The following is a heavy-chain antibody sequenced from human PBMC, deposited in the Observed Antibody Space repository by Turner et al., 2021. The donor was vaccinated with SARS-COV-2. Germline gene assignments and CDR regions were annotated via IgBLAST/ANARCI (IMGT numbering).Heavy chain of an antibody. Sequence: QVQLQESGPGLVKPSETLSLTCTVSGGSISSYYWSWIRQPPGKGLEWIGYIYYSGSTNYNPSLNSRVTISVDTSKNQFSLKLSSVTAADTAVYYCARHPLNYDFWSGYYYYGMDVWGQGTTVTVSS. D-gene: IGHD3-3*01. CDR3: ARHPLNYDFWSGYYYYGMDV. CDR2: IYYSGST. V-gene: IGHV4-59*08. CDR1: GGSISSYY. J-gene: IGHJ6*02.